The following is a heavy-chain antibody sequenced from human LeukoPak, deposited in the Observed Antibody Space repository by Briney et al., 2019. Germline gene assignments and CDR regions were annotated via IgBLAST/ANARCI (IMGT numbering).Heavy chain of an antibody. J-gene: IGHJ2*01. CDR1: GFNFRSYA. CDR2: ISYDGSTD. CDR3: AKVGTTVTTHQYFDL. D-gene: IGHD4-17*01. Sequence: GWSLRLSCAASGFNFRSYAMHWVRQAPGKGLEWVAVISYDGSTDNFAESVRGRFTISRDNSKNILYLQMNSLRTEDTALYYCAKVGTTVTTHQYFDLWGRGSLVTVSS. V-gene: IGHV3-30*18.